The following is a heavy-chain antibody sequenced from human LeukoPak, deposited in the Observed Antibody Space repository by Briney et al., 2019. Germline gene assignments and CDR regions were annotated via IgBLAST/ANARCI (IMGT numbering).Heavy chain of an antibody. V-gene: IGHV4-31*03. Sequence: SETLSLTCTVSGGSISSGGYYWSWIRQHPGKGLEWIGYIYYRGSTYYNPSLKSRVTISVDTSKNQFSLKLSSVTAADTAVYYCAGNYYDSSGYEHYFDYWGQGTLVTVSS. CDR3: AGNYYDSSGYEHYFDY. CDR2: IYYRGST. J-gene: IGHJ4*02. D-gene: IGHD3-22*01. CDR1: GGSISSGGYY.